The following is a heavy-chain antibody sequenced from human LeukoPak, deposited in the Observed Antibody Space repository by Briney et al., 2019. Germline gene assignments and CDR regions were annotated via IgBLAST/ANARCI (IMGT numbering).Heavy chain of an antibody. Sequence: GGSLRLSCVASGFTFRSYGMHWVPQVPGKGLEWVAVAYDDASNQYYADSVKGRFTISKDNSRNTLYLQMNSLRAEDTAVYSCATGSRYYYDHWGQGTLVTVSS. J-gene: IGHJ4*02. V-gene: IGHV3-33*01. D-gene: IGHD3-22*01. CDR3: ATGSRYYYDH. CDR1: GFTFRSYG. CDR2: AYDDASNQ.